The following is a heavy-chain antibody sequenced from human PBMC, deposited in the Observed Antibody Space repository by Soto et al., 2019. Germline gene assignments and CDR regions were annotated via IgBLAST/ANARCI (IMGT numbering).Heavy chain of an antibody. CDR2: IRYDGSNK. CDR3: ARDMYYYDSSGKHDY. Sequence: GGSLRLSCAASGFSFSRAGVNWVRQAPGKGLEWVAVIRYDGSNKYYADSVKGRFTISRDNSKNTLYLQMNSLRAEDTAVYYCARDMYYYDSSGKHDYWGQGTLVTVSS. D-gene: IGHD3-22*01. V-gene: IGHV3-33*07. CDR1: GFSFSRAG. J-gene: IGHJ4*02.